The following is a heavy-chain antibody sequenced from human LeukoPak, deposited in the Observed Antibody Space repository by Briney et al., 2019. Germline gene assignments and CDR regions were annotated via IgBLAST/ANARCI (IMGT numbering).Heavy chain of an antibody. D-gene: IGHD3-3*01. Sequence: GGSLRLSCAASGFTFGSYWMSWVRQAPGKGLEWVANIKQDGSEKYYVDSVKGRFTISRDNAKNSLYLQMNSLRAEDTAVYYCARIKSRITIFGVVIIFDYWGQGTLVTVSS. CDR2: IKQDGSEK. CDR3: ARIKSRITIFGVVIIFDY. CDR1: GFTFGSYW. J-gene: IGHJ4*02. V-gene: IGHV3-7*01.